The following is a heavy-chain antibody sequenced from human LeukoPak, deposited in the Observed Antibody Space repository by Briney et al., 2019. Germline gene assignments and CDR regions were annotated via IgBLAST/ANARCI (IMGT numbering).Heavy chain of an antibody. CDR1: GFIFSDYT. V-gene: IGHV3-21*01. J-gene: IGHJ6*02. CDR3: ARGFLDYYYGMDV. CDR2: INSGSSDI. Sequence: GGSLRLSCAASGFIFSDYTMNWVRQAPGKGLEGVSSINSGSSDIYYADSVKGRFTISRDNAKNSLYLQMNSLRVEDTAVYYCARGFLDYYYGMDVWGLGTTVTVSS.